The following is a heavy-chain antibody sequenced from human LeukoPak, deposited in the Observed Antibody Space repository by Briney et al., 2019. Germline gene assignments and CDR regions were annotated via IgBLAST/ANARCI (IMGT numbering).Heavy chain of an antibody. Sequence: WGSLRLSCAASGLTVSSNYVTWVRQVPGKGLEWVSVIYSDGSTYYADSVKGRFTISRDNSKNTLYLQMNSLRAEDTAVYYCARGGGYSSPSYDYWGQGTLVTVTS. CDR3: ARGGGYSSPSYDY. CDR1: GLTVSSNY. CDR2: IYSDGST. D-gene: IGHD6-13*01. J-gene: IGHJ4*02. V-gene: IGHV3-53*01.